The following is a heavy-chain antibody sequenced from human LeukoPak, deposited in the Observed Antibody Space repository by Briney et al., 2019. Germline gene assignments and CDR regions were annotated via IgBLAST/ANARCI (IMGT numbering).Heavy chain of an antibody. D-gene: IGHD1-26*01. CDR2: ISGSGGST. CDR1: GFTFSSYA. Sequence: GGSLRLSCAASGFTFSSYAVSWVRQAPGKGLEWVSAISGSGGSTYYADSVKGRFTISRDNSKNTLYLQMNSLRAEDTAVYYCAKEWERTGLTPIDYWGQGTLVTVSS. J-gene: IGHJ4*02. V-gene: IGHV3-23*01. CDR3: AKEWERTGLTPIDY.